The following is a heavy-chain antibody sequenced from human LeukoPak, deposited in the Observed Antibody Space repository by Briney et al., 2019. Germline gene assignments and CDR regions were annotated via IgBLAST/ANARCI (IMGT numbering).Heavy chain of an antibody. CDR3: AKDLGMGTRIDF. V-gene: IGHV3-30*02. Sequence: GGSLRLSCAASGFTFSSFGMHWVRQAPGKGLEWVAFIRYDGSNKYYTDSVKGRFTISRDNSKNTLSLQMNSLRPEDTAVYYCAKDLGMGTRIDFRGQGTLATVSS. CDR2: IRYDGSNK. CDR1: GFTFSSFG. J-gene: IGHJ4*02. D-gene: IGHD5-24*01.